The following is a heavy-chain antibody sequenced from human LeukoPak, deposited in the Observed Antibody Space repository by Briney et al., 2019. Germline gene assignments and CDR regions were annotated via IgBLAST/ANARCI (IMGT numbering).Heavy chain of an antibody. D-gene: IGHD3-10*01. CDR3: ARKENVYYYFDY. CDR2: IYHSGTT. Sequence: SETLSLTCAVSGYSITSSSWWGWIRQPPGKGLEWIGYIYHSGTTYCNPSLQSRVTMSVDTSKNQFSLKLSSVTAVDTAVYYCARKENVYYYFDYWGQGTLVTVSS. V-gene: IGHV4-28*01. CDR1: GYSITSSSW. J-gene: IGHJ4*02.